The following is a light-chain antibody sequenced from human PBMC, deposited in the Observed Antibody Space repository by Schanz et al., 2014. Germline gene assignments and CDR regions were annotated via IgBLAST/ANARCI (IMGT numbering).Light chain of an antibody. CDR2: GAS. J-gene: IGKJ4*01. CDR3: QQYNNWPLT. CDR1: QSISSN. V-gene: IGKV3-15*01. Sequence: EIEMTQSPATLSVSPGESATLSCRASQSISSNLAWYQQKPGQAPRLLMYGASTRATGIPARFSGSGSGTEFTLTIGSLQSEDFAVYYCQQYNNWPLTFGGGTKVEIK.